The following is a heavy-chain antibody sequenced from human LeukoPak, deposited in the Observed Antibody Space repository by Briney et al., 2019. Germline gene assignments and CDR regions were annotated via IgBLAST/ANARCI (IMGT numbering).Heavy chain of an antibody. V-gene: IGHV4-59*12. CDR3: AREPLLRYYFDY. CDR2: IYYTGGT. Sequence: SETLSLTCTVSGGSISPFYWNWIRQPPGKGLEWIGYIYYTGGTSYSPSLNSRATISVDTSKNQISLKLNSVTAADTAVYYCAREPLLRYYFDYWGQGTLVTVSS. CDR1: GGSISPFY. J-gene: IGHJ4*02.